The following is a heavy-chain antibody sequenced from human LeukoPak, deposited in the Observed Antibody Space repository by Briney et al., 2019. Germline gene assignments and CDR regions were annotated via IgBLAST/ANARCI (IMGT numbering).Heavy chain of an antibody. V-gene: IGHV3-30*04. CDR3: ARDLGQYYDTSDNWFDP. D-gene: IGHD3-22*01. Sequence: GGSLRLSCAASGFTFSSYAMHWVRQAPGKGLEWVAVISYDGSNKYYADSVKGRFTISRDNAKNSLYLQMNSLRAEDTAVYYCARDLGQYYDTSDNWFDPWGQGTLVTVSS. CDR2: ISYDGSNK. CDR1: GFTFSSYA. J-gene: IGHJ5*02.